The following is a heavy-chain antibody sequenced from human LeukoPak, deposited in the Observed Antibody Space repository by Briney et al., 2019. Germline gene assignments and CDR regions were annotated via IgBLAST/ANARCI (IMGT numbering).Heavy chain of an antibody. CDR3: AKDFSSAGDYDYY. V-gene: IGHV3-23*01. CDR2: IRGSGSSK. J-gene: IGHJ4*02. D-gene: IGHD4-17*01. Sequence: GGSLRLACAASGFTFSSSAIGWGRQAPGKGLGWVSAIRGSGSSKSYADPVKGRFTISRDNTKKMLYLQMNSLRAEDTAVYYGAKDFSSAGDYDYYWGQGTLVTVSS. CDR1: GFTFSSSA.